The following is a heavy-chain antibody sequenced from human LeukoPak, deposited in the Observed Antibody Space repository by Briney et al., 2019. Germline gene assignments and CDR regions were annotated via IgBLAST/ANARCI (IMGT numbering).Heavy chain of an antibody. CDR3: ARDYYSSGSYHTNWLDP. D-gene: IGHD3-10*01. CDR1: GGSISSSSYY. Sequence: SETLSLTCTVSGGSISSSSYYWGWIRQPPGKGLEWIGSIYYSGSTYYNPSLKSRVTISVDTSKNQFSLKLSSVTAADTAVYYCARDYYSSGSYHTNWLDPWGQGTLVTVSS. J-gene: IGHJ5*02. CDR2: IYYSGST. V-gene: IGHV4-39*07.